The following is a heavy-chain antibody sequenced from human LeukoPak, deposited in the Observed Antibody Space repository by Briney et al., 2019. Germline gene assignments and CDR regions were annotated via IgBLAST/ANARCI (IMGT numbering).Heavy chain of an antibody. CDR3: AGQATYSYGSASVGY. D-gene: IGHD5-18*01. CDR1: GGSISSYY. CDR2: IYYSGST. J-gene: IGHJ4*02. V-gene: IGHV4-59*01. Sequence: SETLSLTCTVSGGSISSYYRSWIRQPPGKGLEWIGYIYYSGSTNYNPSLKSRVTISVDTSKNQFSLKLSSVTAADTAVYYCAGQATYSYGSASVGYWGQGTLVTVSS.